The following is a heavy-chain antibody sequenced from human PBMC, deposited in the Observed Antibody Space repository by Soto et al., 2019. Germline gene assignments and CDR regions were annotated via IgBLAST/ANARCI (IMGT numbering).Heavy chain of an antibody. D-gene: IGHD2-2*02. J-gene: IGHJ6*02. CDR3: AKEIGYCSSTSCYTGVNYDYGMDV. Sequence: GGSLRLSCAASGFTFSSYGMHWVRQAPGKGLEWVAVISYDGINKYYADSVKGRFTISIDNSKNTLYLQMNSRRAEDTAVYYCAKEIGYCSSTSCYTGVNYDYGMDVWGQGTTVTVSS. V-gene: IGHV3-30*18. CDR1: GFTFSSYG. CDR2: ISYDGINK.